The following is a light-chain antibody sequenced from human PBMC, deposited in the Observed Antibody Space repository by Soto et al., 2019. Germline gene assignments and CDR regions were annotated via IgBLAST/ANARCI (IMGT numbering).Light chain of an antibody. J-gene: IGKJ1*01. CDR2: AAS. V-gene: IGKV3-20*01. Sequence: EIVLTQSPGTLSLSPGERATLSCRASQSVDSNYLGLYQQKPGQAPRLLIYAASSSANGIPDRCSGGGSGTDFTLTISRLEPEDFSFYYCQLFYSGMFGQGTKVEIK. CDR3: QLFYSGM. CDR1: QSVDSNY.